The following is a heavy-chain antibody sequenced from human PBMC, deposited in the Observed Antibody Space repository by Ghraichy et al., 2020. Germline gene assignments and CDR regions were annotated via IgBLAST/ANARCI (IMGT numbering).Heavy chain of an antibody. CDR3: APLGATQYYYMDV. J-gene: IGHJ6*03. V-gene: IGHV4-4*07. D-gene: IGHD5-12*01. CDR2: IYTSGST. Sequence: SQTLSLTCTVSGGSISSYYWSWIRQPAGKGLEWIGRIYTSGSTNYNPSLKSRVTMSVDTSKNQFSLKLSSVTAADTAVYYCAPLGATQYYYMDVWGKGTTVTVSS. CDR1: GGSISSYY.